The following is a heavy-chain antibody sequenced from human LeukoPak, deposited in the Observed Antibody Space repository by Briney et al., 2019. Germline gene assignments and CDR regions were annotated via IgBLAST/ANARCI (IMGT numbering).Heavy chain of an antibody. CDR1: GFTFSSYA. CDR3: AKVPAPYSGSYLVNFDY. CDR2: ISGSGGST. D-gene: IGHD1-26*01. V-gene: IGHV3-23*01. Sequence: PGGSLRLSCAASGFTFSSYAMSWVRQAPGKGLEWGSAISGSGGSTYCADSVKGRFTISRDNSKNTLYLQMNSLRAEDTAVYYCAKVPAPYSGSYLVNFDYWGQGTLVTVSS. J-gene: IGHJ4*02.